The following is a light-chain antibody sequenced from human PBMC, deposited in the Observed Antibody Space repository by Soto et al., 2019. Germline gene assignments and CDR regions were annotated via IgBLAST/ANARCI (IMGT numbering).Light chain of an antibody. J-gene: IGKJ3*01. CDR3: QQLKSFPRT. CDR1: QDISSY. CDR2: LAS. V-gene: IGKV1-9*01. Sequence: IQLTQSPSSLSASVGDRVTITCRASQDISSYLAWYQQKPGKAPKLLIYLASTLHSGVPSSFSGSGSGTDFTLTITSLQPEDFATYYCQQLKSFPRTFGPGTKVDIK.